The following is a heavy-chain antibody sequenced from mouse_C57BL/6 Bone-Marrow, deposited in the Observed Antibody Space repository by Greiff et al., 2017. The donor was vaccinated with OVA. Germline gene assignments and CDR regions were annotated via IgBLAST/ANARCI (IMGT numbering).Heavy chain of an antibody. Sequence: QVQLQQPGAELVKPGASVKLSCKASGYTFTSYWMQWVKQRPGQGLEWIGEIDPSDSYTNYNQTVKGKATLTVDTSSSTAYMQLSSLTSDDSAVYYCAIYYGNYTGFAYWGQGTLVTVSA. V-gene: IGHV1-50*01. CDR1: GYTFTSYW. J-gene: IGHJ3*01. D-gene: IGHD2-1*01. CDR2: IDPSDSYT. CDR3: AIYYGNYTGFAY.